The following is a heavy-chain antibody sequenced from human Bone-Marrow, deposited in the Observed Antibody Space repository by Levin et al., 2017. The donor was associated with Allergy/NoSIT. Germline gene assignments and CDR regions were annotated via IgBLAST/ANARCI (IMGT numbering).Heavy chain of an antibody. CDR1: GYTFTGYY. V-gene: IGHV1-2*06. D-gene: IGHD6-19*01. Sequence: GESLKISCKASGYTFTGYYMHWVRQAPGQGLEWMGRINPNSGGTNYAQKFQGRVTMTRDTSISTAYMELSRLRSDDTAVYYCARGRQKTGGGTEQWARRNAYFDYWGQGTLVTVSS. CDR2: INPNSGGT. CDR3: ARGRQKTGGGTEQWARRNAYFDY. J-gene: IGHJ4*02.